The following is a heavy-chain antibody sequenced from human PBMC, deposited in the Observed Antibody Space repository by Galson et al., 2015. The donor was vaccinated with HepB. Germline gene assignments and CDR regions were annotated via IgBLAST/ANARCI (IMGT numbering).Heavy chain of an antibody. J-gene: IGHJ5*02. V-gene: IGHV3-21*01. CDR1: GFPFNSYT. Sequence: SLRLSCAASGFPFNSYTIHWVRQASGKRLEWVASVSSSSSYIYYADSVKGRFTISRDNGKNSMFLQMNSLRVEDTAIYYCARDRLSTVTTACFDPWGQGVLVTVSS. D-gene: IGHD4-17*01. CDR2: VSSSSSYI. CDR3: ARDRLSTVTTACFDP.